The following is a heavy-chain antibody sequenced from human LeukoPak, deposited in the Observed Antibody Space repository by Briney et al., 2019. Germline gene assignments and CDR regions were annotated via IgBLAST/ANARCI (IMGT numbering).Heavy chain of an antibody. J-gene: IGHJ5*02. D-gene: IGHD3-10*01. CDR2: ISYTGNT. Sequence: SETLSLTCTVSGGSISPYFWSWIRQPPGKGLEWIGYISYTGNTNYNPSLKSRVTISVDTSKNQFSLQLISVTAADTAVYYCARDDYRGVTNFDPWGQGTLVTVSS. CDR1: GGSISPYF. V-gene: IGHV4-59*01. CDR3: ARDDYRGVTNFDP.